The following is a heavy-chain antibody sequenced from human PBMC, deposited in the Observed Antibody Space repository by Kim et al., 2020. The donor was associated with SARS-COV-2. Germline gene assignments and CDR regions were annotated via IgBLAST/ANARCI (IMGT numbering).Heavy chain of an antibody. J-gene: IGHJ2*01. D-gene: IGHD2-8*01. V-gene: IGHV4-30-4*01. CDR2: IYYSGST. CDR3: ARAFIVLMVYDATTHPWYFDL. Sequence: SETLSLTCTVSGGSISSGDYYWSWIRQPPGKGLEWIGYIYYSGSTYYNPSLKSRVTISVDTSKNQFSLKLSSVTAADTAVYYCARAFIVLMVYDATTHPWYFDLWGRGTLVTVSS. CDR1: GGSISSGDYY.